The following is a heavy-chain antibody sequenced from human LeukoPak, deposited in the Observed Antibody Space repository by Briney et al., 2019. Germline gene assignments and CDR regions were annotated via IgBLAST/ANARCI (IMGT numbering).Heavy chain of an antibody. Sequence: GGALRLSCAASGFTFSSYSMNWVRQAPGKGLEWVSYISRSSSTIYYADSVKGRFTHSRDNAKNSLYLQMNSLRAEDTAVYYCASCSTSCYKEGFDYWGQGTLVTVSS. CDR1: GFTFSSYS. D-gene: IGHD2-2*02. J-gene: IGHJ4*02. CDR3: ASCSTSCYKEGFDY. CDR2: ISRSSSTI. V-gene: IGHV3-48*01.